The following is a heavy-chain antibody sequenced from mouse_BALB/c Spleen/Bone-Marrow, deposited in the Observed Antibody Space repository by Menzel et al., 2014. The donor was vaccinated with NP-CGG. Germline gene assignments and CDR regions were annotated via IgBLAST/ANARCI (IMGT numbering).Heavy chain of an antibody. CDR2: IDPENGNT. CDR3: ARRYGSSFDY. Sequence: LVESGAELVRPGALVKLSCKASGFNIKDYYMHWVIQRPEQGLEWIGWIDPENGNTIYDPKFQGKASITADTSSNTAYLQLSSLTSEDTAVYYGARRYGSSFDYWGQGTTLTVSS. J-gene: IGHJ2*01. D-gene: IGHD1-1*01. V-gene: IGHV14-1*02. CDR1: GFNIKDYY.